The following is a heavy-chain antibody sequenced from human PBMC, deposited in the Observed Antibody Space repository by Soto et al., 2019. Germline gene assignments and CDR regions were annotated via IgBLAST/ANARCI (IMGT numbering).Heavy chain of an antibody. CDR3: ARDGERRYGSDFYYYGMDV. Sequence: QVQLVESGGGVVQPGRSLRLSCAASGFTFSSYGMHWVRQAPGKGLEWVAVIWYDGSNKYYADSVKGRFTISRDNSKNTLYLQMNSLRAEDTAVYYCARDGERRYGSDFYYYGMDVWGQGTTVTVSS. J-gene: IGHJ6*02. D-gene: IGHD3-10*01. V-gene: IGHV3-30*19. CDR1: GFTFSSYG. CDR2: IWYDGSNK.